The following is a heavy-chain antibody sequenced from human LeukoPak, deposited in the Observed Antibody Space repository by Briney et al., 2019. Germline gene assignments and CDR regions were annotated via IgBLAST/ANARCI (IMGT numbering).Heavy chain of an antibody. CDR1: GGSIGSYY. Sequence: EPSETLSLTCSVSGGSIGSYYWSWIRQPPGKGLEWIGYIYYSGSTNYNPSLKSRVTISVDTSKNQFSLKLSSVTAADTAVYYCARDRTDYYGMDVWGQGTTVTVSS. J-gene: IGHJ6*02. V-gene: IGHV4-59*01. CDR2: IYYSGST. CDR3: ARDRTDYYGMDV.